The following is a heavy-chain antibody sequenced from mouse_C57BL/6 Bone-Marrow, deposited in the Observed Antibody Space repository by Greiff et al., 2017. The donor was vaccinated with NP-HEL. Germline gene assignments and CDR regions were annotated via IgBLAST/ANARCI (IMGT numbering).Heavy chain of an antibody. J-gene: IGHJ4*01. D-gene: IGHD2-5*01. V-gene: IGHV5-12*01. CDR3: ARHSKGAMDY. CDR2: ISNGGGST. Sequence: EVMLVESGGGLVQPGGSLKLSCAASGFTFSDYYMYWVRQTPEKRLEWVAYISNGGGSTYYPDTVKGRFTISRDNAKNTLYLQMSRLKSEDTAMYYCARHSKGAMDYWGQGTSVTVSS. CDR1: GFTFSDYY.